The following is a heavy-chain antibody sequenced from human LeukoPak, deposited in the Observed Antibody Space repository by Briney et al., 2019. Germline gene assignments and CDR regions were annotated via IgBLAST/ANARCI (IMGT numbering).Heavy chain of an antibody. D-gene: IGHD4-11*01. CDR3: ARGSSPYNWYFDL. CDR2: ITPILGIA. CDR1: GGTFSSYT. Sequence: SVKVSCKASGGTFSSYTISWVRQAPGQGLEWMGRITPILGIANYAQKFQGRVTITADKSTSTAYMELSSLRSEDTAVYYCARGSSPYNWYFDLWGRGTLVTVSS. V-gene: IGHV1-69*02. J-gene: IGHJ2*01.